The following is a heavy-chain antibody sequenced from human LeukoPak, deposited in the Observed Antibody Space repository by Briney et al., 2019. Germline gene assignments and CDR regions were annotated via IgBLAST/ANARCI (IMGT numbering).Heavy chain of an antibody. V-gene: IGHV3-15*01. CDR3: TTGAPRAYSGSYSNC. CDR1: SFSFSNAW. CDR2: IKSKTDGGTT. Sequence: GGSLRLSCIASSFSFSNAWMSWVRQAPGKGLEWVGRIKSKTDGGTTDYAAPVKGRFTISRDDSQNTLYLQMNSLKTEDTAVYYCTTGAPRAYSGSYSNCWGQGTLVTVSS. D-gene: IGHD1-26*01. J-gene: IGHJ4*02.